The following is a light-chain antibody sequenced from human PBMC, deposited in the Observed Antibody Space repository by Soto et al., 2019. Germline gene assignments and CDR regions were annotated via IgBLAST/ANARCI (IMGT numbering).Light chain of an antibody. Sequence: EIVLTQSPGTLSLSPGERATLSCRASQSVSSNFLAWYQRKPGQAPRLLIYSASDRATGIPDRFSGSGSGTDFPLTISRLEPEDFAVYYCQQYGSSPLTFGGGTTVEIK. J-gene: IGKJ4*01. CDR2: SAS. V-gene: IGKV3-20*01. CDR3: QQYGSSPLT. CDR1: QSVSSNF.